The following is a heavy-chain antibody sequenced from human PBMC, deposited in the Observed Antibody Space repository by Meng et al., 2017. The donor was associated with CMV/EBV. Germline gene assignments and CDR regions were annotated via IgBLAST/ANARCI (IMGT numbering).Heavy chain of an antibody. CDR3: ATDPDIVVVPAAIGYYYYYGMDV. J-gene: IGHJ6*02. CDR1: GGTFSSYA. V-gene: IGHV1-69*05. D-gene: IGHD2-2*01. CDR2: IIPIFGTA. Sequence: SVTVSCKASGGTFSSYAISWVQQAPGQGLEWMGGIIPIFGTANYAQKFQGRVTITTDESTSTAYMELSSLRSEDTAVYYCATDPDIVVVPAAIGYYYYYGMDVWGQGTTVTVSS.